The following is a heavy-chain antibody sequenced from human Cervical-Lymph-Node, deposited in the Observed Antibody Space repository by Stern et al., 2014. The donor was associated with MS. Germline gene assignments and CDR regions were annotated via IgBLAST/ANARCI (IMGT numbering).Heavy chain of an antibody. J-gene: IGHJ6*02. D-gene: IGHD3-10*01. CDR2: LSYDGSKA. CDR1: GFNFSSYA. V-gene: IGHV3-30-3*01. CDR3: ARDLVWFGELDWGAMDV. Sequence: VQLVESGGGVVQPGRALRLSCAATGFNFSSYAMQWVRQAPGKGLEWLAVLSYDGSKAYYTESVKVRFTVARDNSKNTLFLQVSSLRPEDTAEYYCARDLVWFGELDWGAMDVWGHGTTVTVSS.